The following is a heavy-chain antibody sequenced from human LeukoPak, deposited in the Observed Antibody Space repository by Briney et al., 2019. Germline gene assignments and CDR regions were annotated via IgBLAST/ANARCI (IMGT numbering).Heavy chain of an antibody. J-gene: IGHJ4*02. CDR1: GFTISNAW. V-gene: IGHV3-15*01. CDR3: TTEID. Sequence: GGSLRLSCAVSGFTISNAWMSWVRQAPGKGLEWVGRIKSITDAGTTDYATPVKGRFTISRDDSKNTLYLQMNSLKTEDTAVYYCTTEIDWGQGTLVTVSS. D-gene: IGHD2/OR15-2a*01. CDR2: IKSITDAGTT.